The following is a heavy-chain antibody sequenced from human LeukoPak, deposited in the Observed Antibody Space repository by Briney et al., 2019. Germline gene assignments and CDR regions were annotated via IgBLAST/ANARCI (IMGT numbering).Heavy chain of an antibody. CDR2: IFISGGT. CDR3: ARGGSTLHSAGGHDIEFYYYYYMDV. V-gene: IGHV4-61*02. D-gene: IGHD3-9*01. J-gene: IGHJ6*03. CDR1: GDSITSGSYY. Sequence: PSETLSPTCTVSGDSITSGSYYWSWIRQPAGKGLEWIGRIFISGGTNYNPSLRSRVTMSLDTSKNQFSLKLYSVTAADTAVYYCARGGSTLHSAGGHDIEFYYYYYMDVWGKGTTVTISS.